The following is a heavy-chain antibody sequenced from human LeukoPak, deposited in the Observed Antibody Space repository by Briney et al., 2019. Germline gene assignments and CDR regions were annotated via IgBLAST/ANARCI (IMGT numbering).Heavy chain of an antibody. CDR1: GFTFSDYY. V-gene: IGHV3-33*08. D-gene: IGHD4-17*01. CDR3: ASETTVTQALDY. J-gene: IGHJ4*02. Sequence: GGSLRLSCAASGFTFSDYYMSWIRQAPGKGLEWVAVIWYDGSNKYYADSVKGRFTISRDNSKNTLYLQMNSLRAEDTAVYYCASETTVTQALDYWGQGTLVTVSS. CDR2: IWYDGSNK.